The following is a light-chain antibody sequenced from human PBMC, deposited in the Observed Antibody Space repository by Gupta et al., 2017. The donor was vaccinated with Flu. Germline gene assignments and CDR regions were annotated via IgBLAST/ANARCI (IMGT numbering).Light chain of an antibody. CDR3: QQYYSYPFT. V-gene: IGKV1-8*01. Sequence: AIRMTPSPSSFSASTGDRVTITCRASQGISSDLAWYQQKPGKAPKLLIYAAPTLQSGVPSRFSGSGSGTDFTLTISCLQSEDFATYYCQQYYSYPFTFGPGTKVDIK. J-gene: IGKJ3*01. CDR2: AAP. CDR1: QGISSD.